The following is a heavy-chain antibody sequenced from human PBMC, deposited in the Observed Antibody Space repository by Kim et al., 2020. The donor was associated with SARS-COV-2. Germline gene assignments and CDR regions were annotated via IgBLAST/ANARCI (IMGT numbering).Heavy chain of an antibody. D-gene: IGHD6-13*01. Sequence: SETLSLTCAVYGWSFSGYYWSWIRQPPGKGLEWIGEINHSGSTKYNPSLKSRVTISVDTSKNQFSLKLSSVTAADTAVYYCAREGTYSSSWYFDYWGQGTLVTVSS. CDR1: GWSFSGYY. V-gene: IGHV4-34*01. CDR2: INHSGST. J-gene: IGHJ4*02. CDR3: AREGTYSSSWYFDY.